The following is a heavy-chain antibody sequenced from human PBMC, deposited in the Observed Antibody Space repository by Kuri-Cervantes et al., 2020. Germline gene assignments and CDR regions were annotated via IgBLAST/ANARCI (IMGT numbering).Heavy chain of an antibody. Sequence: GESLKISCAASGFTFSSYSMNWVRQAPGKGLEWVAVISYDGSNKYYADSVKGRFTISRDNSNNTLYLQMNSLRAEDTAVYYCAKDRYSGGLDVWGKGTTVTVSS. V-gene: IGHV3-30*18. CDR3: AKDRYSGGLDV. CDR2: ISYDGSNK. J-gene: IGHJ6*04. D-gene: IGHD1-26*01. CDR1: GFTFSSYS.